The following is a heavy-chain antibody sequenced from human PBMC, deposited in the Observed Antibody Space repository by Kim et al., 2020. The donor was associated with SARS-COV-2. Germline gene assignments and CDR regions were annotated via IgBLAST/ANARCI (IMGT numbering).Heavy chain of an antibody. CDR2: IDTRGAST. J-gene: IGHJ4*02. V-gene: IGHV3-23*05. D-gene: IGHD5-18*01. Sequence: GGSLRLSCAASGFSFSSYAMGWVRQAPGKGLEWVASIDTRGASTYYADSVKGRFTISRDNYKRTLSLQMSSLRGEDTAVYYCAMILGYAGDYFDYWGQGTPVTVSS. CDR1: GFSFSSYA. CDR3: AMILGYAGDYFDY.